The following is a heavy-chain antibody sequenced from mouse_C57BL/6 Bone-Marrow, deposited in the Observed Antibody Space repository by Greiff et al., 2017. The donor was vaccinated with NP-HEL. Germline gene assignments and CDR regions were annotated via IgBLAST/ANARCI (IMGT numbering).Heavy chain of an antibody. V-gene: IGHV5-6*01. Sequence: EVQLVESGGDLVKPGGSLKLSCAASGFTFSSYGMSWVRQTPDKRLEWVATISSGGSYTYYPDSVKGRFTISRDNAKNTLYLQMSSLKSEDTALYYCAKHEDGSSYGDYWGQGTSVTVSS. CDR2: ISSGGSYT. CDR3: AKHEDGSSYGDY. D-gene: IGHD1-1*01. J-gene: IGHJ4*01. CDR1: GFTFSSYG.